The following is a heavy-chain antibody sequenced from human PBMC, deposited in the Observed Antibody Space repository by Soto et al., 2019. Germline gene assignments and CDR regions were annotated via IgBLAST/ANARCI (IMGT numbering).Heavy chain of an antibody. CDR1: GYSFTNYG. CDR3: ARDRGVAPPVAGNTHYYYYMDV. CDR2: ISAYNGNT. J-gene: IGHJ6*03. V-gene: IGHV1-18*01. Sequence: QDRLVQSGVEVKKPGASVRVSCKASGYSFTNYGITWVRQAPGQGFEWMGWISAYNGNTNYAQKFQGRLTLTTDASTSTAYLELRSLRSDDTAVYYCARDRGVAPPVAGNTHYYYYMDVWGKGTTVTVSS. D-gene: IGHD6-19*01.